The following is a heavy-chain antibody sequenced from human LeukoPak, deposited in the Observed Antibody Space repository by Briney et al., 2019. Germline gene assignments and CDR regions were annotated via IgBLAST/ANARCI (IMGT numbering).Heavy chain of an antibody. D-gene: IGHD6-13*01. CDR1: GGSFSGYY. Sequence: SETLSLTCAVYGGSFSGYYWSWIRQPPGKGLEWIGEINHSGSTNYNPSLKSRVTISVDTPKNQFSLKLSSVTAADTAVYYCARGGSAAAGTSGGFDPWGQGTLVTVSS. CDR2: INHSGST. J-gene: IGHJ5*02. CDR3: ARGGSAAAGTSGGFDP. V-gene: IGHV4-34*01.